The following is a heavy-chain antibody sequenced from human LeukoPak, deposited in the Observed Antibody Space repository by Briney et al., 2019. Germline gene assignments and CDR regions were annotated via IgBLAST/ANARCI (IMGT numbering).Heavy chain of an antibody. CDR3: ATGPFDYYGSASYLANGMDV. V-gene: IGHV3-15*01. Sequence: GGSLRLSCAASGFTFSNAWMSWVRQAPGKGLEWVGRIKSKTDGGTTDYTAPVKGRFTMSRDDSKNTLYLQMNSLKTEDTAVYYCATGPFDYYGSASYLANGMDVWGQGTTVTVSS. J-gene: IGHJ6*02. D-gene: IGHD3-10*01. CDR1: GFTFSNAW. CDR2: IKSKTDGGTT.